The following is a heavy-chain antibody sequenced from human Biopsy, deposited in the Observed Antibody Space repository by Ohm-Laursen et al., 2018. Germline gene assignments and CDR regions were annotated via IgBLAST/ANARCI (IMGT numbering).Heavy chain of an antibody. D-gene: IGHD3-22*01. Sequence: SDTLSLTCTVSGDSISSYYWSWIRQPPGKGLQWIGYAYYTGSTDYNPSLQSRVTISVDTSKNHLSLRLRSVTPADTAIYYCARDRGYYSDRTVPGYFDLWGRGTLVTVSS. J-gene: IGHJ2*01. CDR2: AYYTGST. V-gene: IGHV4-59*01. CDR1: GDSISSYY. CDR3: ARDRGYYSDRTVPGYFDL.